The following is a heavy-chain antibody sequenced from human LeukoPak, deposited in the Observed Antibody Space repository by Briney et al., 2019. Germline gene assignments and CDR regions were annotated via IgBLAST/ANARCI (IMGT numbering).Heavy chain of an antibody. CDR1: GGSISSYY. D-gene: IGHD1-1*01. Sequence: SETLSLTCTVSGGSISSYYWSWIRQPPGKGLEWIGYIYYSGSTNYNPSLKSRVTISADTSKNQFSLKLSSVTAADTAVYYCARAVQLERPPPLIGYYYMDVWGKGTTVTVSS. J-gene: IGHJ6*03. CDR3: ARAVQLERPPPLIGYYYMDV. V-gene: IGHV4-59*01. CDR2: IYYSGST.